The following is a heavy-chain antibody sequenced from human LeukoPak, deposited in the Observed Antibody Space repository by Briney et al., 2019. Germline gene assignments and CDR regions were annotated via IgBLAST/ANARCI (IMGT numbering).Heavy chain of an antibody. CDR1: GFSFSSYG. D-gene: IGHD2-2*01. J-gene: IGHJ4*02. CDR2: IRSDGSNK. V-gene: IGHV3-30*02. Sequence: GGSLRLSCAGSGFSFSSYGMHWVRQAPGKGLEWMAFIRSDGSNKYYADSVKGRFTISRDNSKNTLYLQMNSLRAEDTAVYYCARDPFPQTPAATSSDYWGQGTLVTVSS. CDR3: ARDPFPQTPAATSSDY.